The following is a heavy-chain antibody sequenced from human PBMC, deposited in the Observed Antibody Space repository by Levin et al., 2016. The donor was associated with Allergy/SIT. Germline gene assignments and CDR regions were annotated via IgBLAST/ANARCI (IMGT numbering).Heavy chain of an antibody. CDR1: GGSISSYY. V-gene: IGHV4-59*01. D-gene: IGHD3-10*01. Sequence: SETLSLTCTVSGGSISSYYWSWIRQPPGKGLEWIGYIYYIGSTNYNPSLKSRVTISVDTSKNQFSLKLSSVTAADTAVYYCAGSGSSHDAFDIWGQGTLVTVSS. CDR2: IYYIGST. CDR3: AGSGSSHDAFDI. J-gene: IGHJ3*02.